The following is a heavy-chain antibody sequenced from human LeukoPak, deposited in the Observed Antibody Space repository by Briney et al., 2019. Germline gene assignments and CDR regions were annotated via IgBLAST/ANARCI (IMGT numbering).Heavy chain of an antibody. CDR3: ARVIPFFHYYDSSGYFPLDY. Sequence: GASVKVSCKASGYTFTSYGISWVRQAPGQGLEWMGWISAYNGNTNYAQKLQGRVTMTTDTSTSTAYMELRSLRSDDTAVYYCARVIPFFHYYDSSGYFPLDYWGQGTLVTVSS. V-gene: IGHV1-18*01. CDR1: GYTFTSYG. D-gene: IGHD3-22*01. J-gene: IGHJ4*02. CDR2: ISAYNGNT.